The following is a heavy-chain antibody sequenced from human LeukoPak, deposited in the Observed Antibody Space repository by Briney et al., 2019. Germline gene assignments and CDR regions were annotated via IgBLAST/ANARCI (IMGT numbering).Heavy chain of an antibody. CDR2: INPNSGGT. D-gene: IGHD6-19*01. CDR1: GYTFTGYY. V-gene: IGHV1-2*06. CDR3: ARGSSVAATLDY. Sequence: ASVKVSCKASGYTFTGYYMHWVRQAPGQGLEWMGRINPNSGGTNYAQKFQGRVTMTRDTSISTAYMELSRLRSDDTAVYYCARGSSVAATLDYWGQGTLVTVSS. J-gene: IGHJ4*02.